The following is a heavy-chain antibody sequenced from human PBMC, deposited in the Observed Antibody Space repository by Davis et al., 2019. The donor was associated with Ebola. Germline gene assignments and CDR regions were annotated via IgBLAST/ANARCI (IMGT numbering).Heavy chain of an antibody. CDR1: GYTFTDYY. CDR2: INPNSGAT. J-gene: IGHJ4*02. CDR3: AKDRYYTNSPLYFESET. D-gene: IGHD3-3*01. V-gene: IGHV1-2*02. Sequence: ASVKVSCKASGYTFTDYYMHWVRQAPRQGLEWMGWINPNSGATNFAQKFRGRVTMTRDTSIGTAYMELSRLRSDDTAVYYCAKDRYYTNSPLYFESETWGQGTLVTVSS.